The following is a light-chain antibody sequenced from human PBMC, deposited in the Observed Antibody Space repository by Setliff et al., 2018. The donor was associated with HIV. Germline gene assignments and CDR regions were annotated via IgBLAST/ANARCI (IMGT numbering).Light chain of an antibody. Sequence: QSVLTQPASVSGSPGQSITISCTGTSSDVGGYNYVSWYQQHPGKAPKLMIYEVSNRPSGVSNRFPGSKSGNTASLTISGLQAEDEADYYCSSYTSSSTLSYVFGTGTNVTVL. CDR2: EVS. V-gene: IGLV2-14*01. J-gene: IGLJ1*01. CDR1: SSDVGGYNY. CDR3: SSYTSSSTLSYV.